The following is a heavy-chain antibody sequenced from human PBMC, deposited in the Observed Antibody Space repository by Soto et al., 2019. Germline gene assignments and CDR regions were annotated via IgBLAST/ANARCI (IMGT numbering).Heavy chain of an antibody. V-gene: IGHV3-33*01. Sequence: QVQLVESGGGVVQPGRSLRLSCAASGFTFSTYGMHWVRQAPGKGLEWVAVIWSDGNNKYYADSVKGRFTISRDNSKNTLYLEINSLRAEDTAVYYCARQEYSNGWHHPDCGGQGTLVAVSS. CDR1: GFTFSTYG. CDR2: IWSDGNNK. CDR3: ARQEYSNGWHHPDC. J-gene: IGHJ4*02. D-gene: IGHD6-19*01.